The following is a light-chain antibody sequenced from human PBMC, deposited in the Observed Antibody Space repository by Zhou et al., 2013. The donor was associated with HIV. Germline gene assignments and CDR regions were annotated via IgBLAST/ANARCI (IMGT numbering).Light chain of an antibody. Sequence: DIHMTQSPSSLSASVGDRVTITCRASQSIGSWLAWYQQKPGKAPNLLIYKASTLESGVPSRFSASGSGTEFTLTITSLQPDDFATYYCQQYNSYSRTFGQGTKVEIK. CDR2: KAS. CDR3: QQYNSYSRT. V-gene: IGKV1-5*03. CDR1: QSIGSW. J-gene: IGKJ1*01.